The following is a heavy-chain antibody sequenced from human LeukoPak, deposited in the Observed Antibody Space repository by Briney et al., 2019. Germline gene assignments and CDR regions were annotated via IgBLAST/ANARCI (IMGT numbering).Heavy chain of an antibody. CDR1: GGSFSGYY. CDR3: VRVPVDVLSFEELPNYFDY. Sequence: SETLSLTCAVYGGSFSGYYWSWIRQPPGKGLEWIGEINHSGSTNYNPYLKRRVTITVDTAKNQVSLKLSSVTAADTAVFYCVRVPVDVLSFEELPNYFDYWGQGTLVTVSS. CDR2: INHSGST. J-gene: IGHJ4*02. D-gene: IGHD3-10*01. V-gene: IGHV4-34*01.